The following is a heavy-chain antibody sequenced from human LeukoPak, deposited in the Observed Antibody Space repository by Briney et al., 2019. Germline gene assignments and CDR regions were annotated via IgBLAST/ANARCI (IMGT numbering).Heavy chain of an antibody. D-gene: IGHD2/OR15-2a*01. V-gene: IGHV3-21*01. CDR3: AGVSTATVYYFHY. J-gene: IGHJ4*02. CDR2: ISSSRSYI. CDR1: GFTFSSYS. Sequence: GGSLRLSCAASGFTFSSYSINWVRQAPGKGLEWVGSISSSRSYIYYADSVKGRVTISRDNAKNSVYLQMNSLRAEDTAVYYCAGVSTATVYYFHYWGQGTLVTVSS.